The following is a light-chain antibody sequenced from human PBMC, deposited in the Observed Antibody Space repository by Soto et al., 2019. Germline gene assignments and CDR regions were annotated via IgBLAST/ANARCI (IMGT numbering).Light chain of an antibody. CDR1: QSVSSY. CDR2: DAS. Sequence: EIVLTQSPATLSLSPGERATLSCRASQSVSSYLAWYQQKPGQAPRLLIYDASNRATGIPARFSGSGSGTDFPLTISRLEPEDFAVYYCQQRSNWAITFGQGTRLEIK. J-gene: IGKJ5*01. CDR3: QQRSNWAIT. V-gene: IGKV3-11*01.